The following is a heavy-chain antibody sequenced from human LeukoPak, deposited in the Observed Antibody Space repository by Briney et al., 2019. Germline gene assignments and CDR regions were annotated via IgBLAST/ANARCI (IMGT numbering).Heavy chain of an antibody. Sequence: GGSLRLSCAASGFTFSSYSMNWVRQAPGKGLEWVSSISSSSSYIYYADSVKGRFTISRDSAKNSLYLQMNSLRAEDTAVYYCARDRSAAPYDYGDYDDYMDVWGQGTTVTVSS. D-gene: IGHD4-17*01. CDR1: GFTFSSYS. V-gene: IGHV3-21*01. J-gene: IGHJ6*03. CDR3: ARDRSAAPYDYGDYDDYMDV. CDR2: ISSSSSYI.